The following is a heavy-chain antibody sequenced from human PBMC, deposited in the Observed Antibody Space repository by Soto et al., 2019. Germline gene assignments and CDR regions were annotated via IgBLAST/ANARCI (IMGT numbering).Heavy chain of an antibody. V-gene: IGHV4-59*01. CDR1: GGSISSYY. Sequence: PSETLSLTCTVSGGSISSYYWSWIRQPPGKGLEWIGYIYYSGSTNYNPSLKSRVTISVDTSKNQFSLKLSSVTAADTAVYYCARGSYDFWSGYPNFDYWGQGTLVTVSS. CDR2: IYYSGST. J-gene: IGHJ4*02. D-gene: IGHD3-3*01. CDR3: ARGSYDFWSGYPNFDY.